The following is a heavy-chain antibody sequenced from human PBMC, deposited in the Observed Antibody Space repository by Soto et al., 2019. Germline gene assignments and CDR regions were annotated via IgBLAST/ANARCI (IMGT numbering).Heavy chain of an antibody. V-gene: IGHV1-69*12. J-gene: IGHJ6*01. CDR3: ARDKDRQQLGGNYYYIMDV. Sequence: QVQLVQSGVEVKKPGSSVKVSCKTSGGTFRTSAISWVRQAPGQGLEWMGGIMPVFPTPDYAQKFQGRVTITADESTGTAYMELSSLRSEDTAVYYCARDKDRQQLGGNYYYIMDVWGQGTTVTVSS. D-gene: IGHD3-3*02. CDR2: IMPVFPTP. CDR1: GGTFRTSA.